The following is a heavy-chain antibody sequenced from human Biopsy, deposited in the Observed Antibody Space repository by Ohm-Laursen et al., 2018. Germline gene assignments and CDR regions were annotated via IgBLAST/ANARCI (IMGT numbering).Heavy chain of an antibody. D-gene: IGHD3-10*01. CDR3: ARSRGSSGIATIYYYGMDV. Sequence: SLRLSCAAFGFTFSSYAMSWVRQAPGKGLEWVSTISSSSDNIYYVDSVKGRFTISRDNAKNSLYLQMNSLRAEDTAVYYCARSRGSSGIATIYYYGMDVWGQGTTVTVSS. V-gene: IGHV3-21*01. CDR2: ISSSSDNI. CDR1: GFTFSSYA. J-gene: IGHJ6*02.